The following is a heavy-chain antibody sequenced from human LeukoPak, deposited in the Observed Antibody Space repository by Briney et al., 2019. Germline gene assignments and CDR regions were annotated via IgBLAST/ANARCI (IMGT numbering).Heavy chain of an antibody. CDR3: AKDRAPGGSYYDFSD. J-gene: IGHJ4*02. Sequence: PGTSLRLSCAASGFTFSTYAIHWVRQAPGKGLEWVTVISFDGNNKYYADSVRGRFTVSRDNSKNTVYLQMNSLRTEDTAIYYCAKDRAPGGSYYDFSDWGQGTLVTVSS. D-gene: IGHD1-26*01. CDR1: GFTFSTYA. CDR2: ISFDGNNK. V-gene: IGHV3-30-3*01.